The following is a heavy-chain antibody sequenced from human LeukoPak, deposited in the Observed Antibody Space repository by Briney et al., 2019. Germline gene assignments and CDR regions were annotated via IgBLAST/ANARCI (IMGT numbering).Heavy chain of an antibody. CDR1: GFTFTSYW. CDR3: AKVPHYGGNSPYFDS. J-gene: IGHJ4*02. Sequence: GGSLRLSCAASGFTFTSYWMSWVRQAPGKGLQWVANIKQDGSDKNYVDSVKGRFTISRDNAQNSLYLQVNSLSAEDTAVYYCAKVPHYGGNSPYFDSWGQGTLVTVSS. CDR2: IKQDGSDK. D-gene: IGHD4-23*01. V-gene: IGHV3-7*05.